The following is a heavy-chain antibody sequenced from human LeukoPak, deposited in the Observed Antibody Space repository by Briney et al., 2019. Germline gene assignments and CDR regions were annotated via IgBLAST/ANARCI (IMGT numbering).Heavy chain of an antibody. CDR2: IIPIFGTA. Sequence: SVKVSCKASGGTFSSYAISWVRQAPGQGLEWMGGIIPIFGTANYAQKFQGRVTITADESTSTAYMELSSLRSEDTAVYYCARVSGYSYGFGYFDLWGRGTLVTVSS. CDR3: ARVSGYSYGFGYFDL. CDR1: GGTFSSYA. D-gene: IGHD5-18*01. J-gene: IGHJ2*01. V-gene: IGHV1-69*13.